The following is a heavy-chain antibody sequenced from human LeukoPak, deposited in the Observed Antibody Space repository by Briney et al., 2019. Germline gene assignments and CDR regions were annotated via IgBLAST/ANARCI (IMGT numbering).Heavy chain of an antibody. CDR3: ARDPDSNYYDSSGYAHDAFDI. V-gene: IGHV1-18*01. Sequence: ASVKVSCKSSGYTFTSYGISWVRQAPGQGLEWMGWISAYSGNTNYAQKLQGRVTMTTDTSTSTAYMELRSLRSDDTAVYCCARDPDSNYYDSSGYAHDAFDIWGQGTMVTVS. CDR1: GYTFTSYG. CDR2: ISAYSGNT. J-gene: IGHJ3*02. D-gene: IGHD3-22*01.